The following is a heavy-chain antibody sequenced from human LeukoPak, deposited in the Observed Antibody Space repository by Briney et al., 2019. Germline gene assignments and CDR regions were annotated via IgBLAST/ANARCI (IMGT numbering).Heavy chain of an antibody. Sequence: PSQTLSLTCTVSGGSISSGGYYWSWIRQHPGKGLEWIRYIYYSGSTYYNPSLKSRVTISVDTSKNQFSLKLSSVTAADTAVYYCARGRAANTAMVTLFSDYWGQGTLVTVSS. V-gene: IGHV4-31*03. CDR3: ARGRAANTAMVTLFSDY. CDR2: IYYSGST. D-gene: IGHD5-18*01. CDR1: GGSISSGGYY. J-gene: IGHJ4*02.